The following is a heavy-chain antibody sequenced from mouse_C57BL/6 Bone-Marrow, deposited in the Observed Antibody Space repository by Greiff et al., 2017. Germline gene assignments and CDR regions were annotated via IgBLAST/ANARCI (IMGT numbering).Heavy chain of an antibody. J-gene: IGHJ2*01. CDR1: GFTFSSYA. CDR3: AKAAVVPFDY. V-gene: IGHV5-4*01. CDR2: ISDGGSYT. D-gene: IGHD1-1*01. Sequence: EVQRVESGGGLVKPGGSLKLSCEASGFTFSSYAMSWVRQTPEKRLEWVATISDGGSYTYYPDTVKGRFTISRDNAKNNLYLQMSHLKSEDTAMYYCAKAAVVPFDYWGQGTTLTVSS.